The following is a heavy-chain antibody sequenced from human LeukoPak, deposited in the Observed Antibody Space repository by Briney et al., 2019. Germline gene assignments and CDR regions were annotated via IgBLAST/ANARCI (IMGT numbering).Heavy chain of an antibody. Sequence: SSETLSLTCTVSGGSISSRGYYWGWIRQPPGKGLEWFGSIYYSGSTYYNPSLKSRVTISVDTSKNQFSLKLSAVTAADTAVYYCARHTGGAVAGTGLNYWGQGTLVTVSS. CDR1: GGSISSRGYY. CDR2: IYYSGST. CDR3: ARHTGGAVAGTGLNY. D-gene: IGHD6-19*01. J-gene: IGHJ4*02. V-gene: IGHV4-39*01.